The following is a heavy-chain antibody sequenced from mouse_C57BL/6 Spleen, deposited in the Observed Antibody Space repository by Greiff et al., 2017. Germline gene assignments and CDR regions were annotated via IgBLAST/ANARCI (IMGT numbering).Heavy chain of an antibody. CDR1: GYTFTSYT. Sequence: QVQLQQSGAELARPGASVKMSCKASGYTFTSYTMHWVKQRPGQGLEWIGYINPSSGYTKYNQKFKDKATLTADKSSSTAYMQLSSLTSEDSAVYYCARDYYGSSYLRRGDYWGQGTSVTVSS. CDR3: ARDYYGSSYLRRGDY. D-gene: IGHD1-1*01. J-gene: IGHJ4*01. V-gene: IGHV1-4*01. CDR2: INPSSGYT.